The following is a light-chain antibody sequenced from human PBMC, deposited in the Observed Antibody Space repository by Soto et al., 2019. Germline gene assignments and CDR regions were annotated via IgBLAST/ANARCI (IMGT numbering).Light chain of an antibody. Sequence: DTVMTQSPLSLSVPLGQSASISCRSSQSLLYRDGDTYLNWYHQRPGQSPRRLIHKVSQRDSGVPDRISGSGSGTDFTLEISRVEAEDVGVYYCLQATNWPWTFGQGTKVDI. J-gene: IGKJ1*01. CDR3: LQATNWPWT. CDR1: QSLLYRDGDTY. V-gene: IGKV2-30*01. CDR2: KVS.